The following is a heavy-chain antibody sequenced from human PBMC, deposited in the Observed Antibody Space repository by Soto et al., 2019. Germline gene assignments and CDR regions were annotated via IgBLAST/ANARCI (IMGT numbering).Heavy chain of an antibody. D-gene: IGHD3-9*01. CDR3: ASTSLRYFDWLSPFDY. J-gene: IGHJ4*02. Sequence: RLSCAASGFTFSSYGMHWVRQAPGKGLEWVAVIWYDGSNKYYADSVKGRFTISRDNSKNTLYLQMNSLRAEDTAVYYCASTSLRYFDWLSPFDYWGQGTLVTVSS. CDR1: GFTFSSYG. V-gene: IGHV3-33*01. CDR2: IWYDGSNK.